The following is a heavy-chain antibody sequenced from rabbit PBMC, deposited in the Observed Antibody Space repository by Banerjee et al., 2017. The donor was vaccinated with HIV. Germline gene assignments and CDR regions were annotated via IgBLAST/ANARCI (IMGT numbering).Heavy chain of an antibody. CDR2: IYTGSGTT. D-gene: IGHD2-1*01. CDR3: ARDFSYDDYAYFDL. J-gene: IGHJ4*01. Sequence: QSLEESGGHLVKPGACLIVTGTASGLSRSSSNFMCWFRQAPGKGLEWIGCIYTGSGTTYYASWAKGRFTISKTSSTTVDLKMTSLTAADTATYFCARDFSYDDYAYFDLWGPGTLVTVS. CDR1: GLSRSSSNF. V-gene: IGHV1S40*01.